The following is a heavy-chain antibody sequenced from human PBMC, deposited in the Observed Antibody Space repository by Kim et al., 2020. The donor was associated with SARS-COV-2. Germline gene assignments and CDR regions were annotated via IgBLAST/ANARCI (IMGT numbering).Heavy chain of an antibody. D-gene: IGHD6-13*01. J-gene: IGHJ6*02. CDR2: FDPEDGET. Sequence: ASVKVSCKVSGYTLTELSMHWVRQAPGKGLEWMGGFDPEDGETIYAQKFQGRVTMTEDTSTDTAYMELSSLRSEDTAVYYCATEGIAAAGTVGYGMDVWGQGTTVTVSS. V-gene: IGHV1-24*01. CDR1: GYTLTELS. CDR3: ATEGIAAAGTVGYGMDV.